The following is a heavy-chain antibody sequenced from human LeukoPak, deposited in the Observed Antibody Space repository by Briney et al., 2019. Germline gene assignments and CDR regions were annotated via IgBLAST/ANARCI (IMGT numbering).Heavy chain of an antibody. V-gene: IGHV4-59*01. CDR3: AREKDYGSGSYPHPYYYYMDV. Sequence: SETLSLTCTVSGGSISSYYWSWIRQPPGKGLEWIGYIYYSGSTNYNPSLKSRVTIPVDTSKNQFSLKLSSVTAADTAVYYCAREKDYGSGSYPHPYYYYMDVWGKGTTVTVSS. CDR2: IYYSGST. D-gene: IGHD3-10*01. CDR1: GGSISSYY. J-gene: IGHJ6*03.